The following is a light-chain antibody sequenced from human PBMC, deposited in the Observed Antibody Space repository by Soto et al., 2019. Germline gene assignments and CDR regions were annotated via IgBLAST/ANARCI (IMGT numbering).Light chain of an antibody. CDR3: QQYYSYPRT. V-gene: IGKV1-8*01. CDR2: AAS. Sequence: SVVDRXTITCLASQGISSYLAWYQQKPGKAPKLLIYAASTLQSGVPSRFSGSGSGTDFTLTISCLQSEDFATYYCQQYYSYPRTFGQGTKVDIK. J-gene: IGKJ1*01. CDR1: QGISSY.